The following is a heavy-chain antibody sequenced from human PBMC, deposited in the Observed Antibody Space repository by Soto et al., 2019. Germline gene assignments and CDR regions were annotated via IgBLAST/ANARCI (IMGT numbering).Heavy chain of an antibody. D-gene: IGHD7-27*01. V-gene: IGHV4-59*01. J-gene: IGHJ4*02. CDR2: IYYTGST. CDR3: ARSNCYSEY. Sequence: PSETLSLTCTVSGDSISSYYWTWIRQPPGKGLEWIGYIYYTGSTNYNPSLKSRVTISVDTSKNQFSLNLTSLTAADTAIYYCARSNCYSEYWGQGTLVTVSS. CDR1: GDSISSYY.